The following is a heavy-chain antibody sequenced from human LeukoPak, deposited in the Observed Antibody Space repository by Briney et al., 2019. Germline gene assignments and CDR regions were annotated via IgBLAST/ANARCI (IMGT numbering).Heavy chain of an antibody. CDR2: MSSSANRT. Sequence: GGSLRPSCAASGFSFSKYEMNWVRQAPGKGLEWLSYMSSSANRTDYADSVRGRFTISRDNAKNLLYLQMNSLRAEDTAVYYCAREDTTRYVIDYWGQGTLVTVAS. CDR3: AREDTTRYVIDY. J-gene: IGHJ4*02. V-gene: IGHV3-48*03. CDR1: GFSFSKYE. D-gene: IGHD1-14*01.